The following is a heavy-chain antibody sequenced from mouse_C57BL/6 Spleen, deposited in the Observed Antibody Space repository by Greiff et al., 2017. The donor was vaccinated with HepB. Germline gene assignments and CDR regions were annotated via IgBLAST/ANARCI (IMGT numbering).Heavy chain of an antibody. CDR3: AREFHYYGSSYEGY. V-gene: IGHV5-17*01. D-gene: IGHD1-1*01. J-gene: IGHJ2*01. Sequence: DVMLVESGGGLVKPGGSLKLSCAASGFTFSDYGMHWVRQAPEKGLEWVAYISSGSSTIYYADTVKGRFTISRDNAKNTLFLQMTSLRSEDTAMYYCAREFHYYGSSYEGYWGQGTTLTVSS. CDR1: GFTFSDYG. CDR2: ISSGSSTI.